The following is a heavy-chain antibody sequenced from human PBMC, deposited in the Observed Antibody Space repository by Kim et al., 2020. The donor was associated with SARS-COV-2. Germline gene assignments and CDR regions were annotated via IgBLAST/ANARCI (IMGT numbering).Heavy chain of an antibody. V-gene: IGHV4-59*13. D-gene: IGHD3-10*01. J-gene: IGHJ6*02. CDR2: IYYSGST. Sequence: SETLSLTCTVSGGSISSYYWSWIRQPPGKGLEWIGYIYYSGSTNYNPSLKSRVTISVDTSKNQFSLKLSSVTAADTAVYYCARAPFSMGLWFGEQTGYYYGMDVWGQGTTVTVSS. CDR3: ARAPFSMGLWFGEQTGYYYGMDV. CDR1: GGSISSYY.